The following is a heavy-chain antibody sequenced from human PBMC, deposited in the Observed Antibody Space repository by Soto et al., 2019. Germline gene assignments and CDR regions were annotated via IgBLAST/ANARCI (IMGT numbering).Heavy chain of an antibody. D-gene: IGHD6-19*01. J-gene: IGHJ3*02. CDR3: ARKQVAAHDAFDI. Sequence: QVQLVQSGAEVKKPGSSVKVSCKASGGTFSSYTISWVRQAPGQGLEWMGRIIPILGIANYAQKFQGRVTITADKSTSTAYMELSSLRSEDTAVYYCARKQVAAHDAFDIWGQGTMVTVSS. CDR1: GGTFSSYT. CDR2: IIPILGIA. V-gene: IGHV1-69*02.